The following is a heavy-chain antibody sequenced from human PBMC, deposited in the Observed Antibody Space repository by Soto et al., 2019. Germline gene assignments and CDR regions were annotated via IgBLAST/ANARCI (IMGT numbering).Heavy chain of an antibody. D-gene: IGHD2-15*01. V-gene: IGHV6-1*01. J-gene: IGHJ6*02. CDR2: TYYRSKWYD. CDR3: ARGAGRGYCSGNTCYSPYNYYGMDV. CDR1: GDSVSSNSAA. Sequence: PSQTLSLTCAISGDSVSSNSAAWNWVRQSPSRGLEWLGRTYYRSKWYDDYAVSVKSRITISPDTSKNQFSLHLKSVTPEDTAVYYCARGAGRGYCSGNTCYSPYNYYGMDVWGQGTTVT.